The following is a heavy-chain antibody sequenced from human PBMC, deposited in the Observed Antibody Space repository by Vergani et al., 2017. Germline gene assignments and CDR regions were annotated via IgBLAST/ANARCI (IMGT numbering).Heavy chain of an antibody. CDR1: GFSLSTCGVG. D-gene: IGHD2/OR15-2a*01. Sequence: QITLKESGPTLVKPTQTLTLTCTFSGFSLSTCGVGVGWIRQPTGKALEWLELIYWDDDKRYSPSLKSRLTITKDTSKNQVVLTMTNMDPVDTATYYCAHIESARYYFDYWGQGTLVTVSS. CDR2: IYWDDDK. V-gene: IGHV2-5*02. J-gene: IGHJ4*02. CDR3: AHIESARYYFDY.